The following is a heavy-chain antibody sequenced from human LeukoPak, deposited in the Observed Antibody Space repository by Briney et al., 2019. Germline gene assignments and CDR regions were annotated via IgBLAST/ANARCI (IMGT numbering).Heavy chain of an antibody. Sequence: GRSLRLSCVASGFTFSNFGMHWVRQAPGKGLEWVALISYDGGNKYYADSVKGRFTIFRDNSKNTLYLQMNSLRAEDTAVYYCAPGGDYTFFDYWGQGTLVTVSS. J-gene: IGHJ4*02. V-gene: IGHV3-30*03. CDR3: APGGDYTFFDY. D-gene: IGHD4-17*01. CDR1: GFTFSNFG. CDR2: ISYDGGNK.